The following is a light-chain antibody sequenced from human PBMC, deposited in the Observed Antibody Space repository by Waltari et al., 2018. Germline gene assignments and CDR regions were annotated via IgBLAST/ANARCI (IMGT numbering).Light chain of an antibody. J-gene: IGKJ1*01. CDR3: QQYNSDSQN. V-gene: IGKV1-5*01. CDR1: QIIDSW. CDR2: DAS. Sequence: DIQMTQSPSTLSASVGDRVTITCRASQIIDSWLAWYQQKPGKAPKLLIYDASSLERGVPSRFSGSGSGTEFTLTISSLQPDDFATYYCQQYNSDSQNFGQGTKVEIK.